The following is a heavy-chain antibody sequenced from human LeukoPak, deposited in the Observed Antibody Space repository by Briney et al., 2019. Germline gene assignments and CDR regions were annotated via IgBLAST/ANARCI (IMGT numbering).Heavy chain of an antibody. CDR1: GFTFSSYA. CDR2: ISGSGGST. V-gene: IGHV3-23*01. D-gene: IGHD5-24*01. Sequence: PGGSLRLSCAASGFTFSSYAMSWVRQAPGKGLEWVSAISGSGGSTYYADSVKGRFTISRDNSKNTLYLQMNSLRAEDTAVYYCAKESDPYDRDGYNWFDPWGQGTLVTVSS. J-gene: IGHJ5*02. CDR3: AKESDPYDRDGYNWFDP.